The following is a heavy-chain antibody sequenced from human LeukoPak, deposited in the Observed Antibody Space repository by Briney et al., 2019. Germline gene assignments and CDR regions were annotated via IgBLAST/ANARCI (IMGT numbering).Heavy chain of an antibody. CDR2: IGTAGGT. CDR1: GFTISDYD. CDR3: ARVAKERVGGVYYFDY. D-gene: IGHD1-1*01. J-gene: IGHJ4*02. V-gene: IGHV3-13*01. Sequence: GGSLRLSCAASGFTISDYDMHWVRQAKGKGMEWVSAIGTAGGTYYTGSVKGRFTISRENAKNSLYLQMNSLRAGDTAVYYCARVAKERVGGVYYFDYWGQGTLVTVSS.